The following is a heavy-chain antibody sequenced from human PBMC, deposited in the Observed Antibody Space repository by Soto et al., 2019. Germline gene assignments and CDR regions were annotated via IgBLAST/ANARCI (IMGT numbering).Heavy chain of an antibody. CDR1: GGSISSSNW. J-gene: IGHJ4*02. CDR2: IYHSGST. CDR3: ARDPGVGATT. V-gene: IGHV4-4*02. D-gene: IGHD1-26*01. Sequence: QVQLQESGPGLVKPSGTLSLTCAVSGGSISSSNWWSWVRQPPGKGLEWIGEIYHSGSTNYNPSLXGXVXIXXDKSKNQFSLKLSSVTAADTAVYYCARDPGVGATTWGQGTLVTVSS.